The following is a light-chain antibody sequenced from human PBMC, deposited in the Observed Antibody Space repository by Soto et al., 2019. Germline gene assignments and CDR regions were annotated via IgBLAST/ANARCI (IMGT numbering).Light chain of an antibody. J-gene: IGKJ4*01. CDR1: QSVSSY. Sequence: EIVLTQSPATLSLSPGERATLSCRASQSVSSYLAWYQQKPGQAPRLLIYDASSRATGIPARFSGSGSGTDFTITISSLEPEGFAVYYCQQRSNWPSFGGGTKVEIK. CDR2: DAS. V-gene: IGKV3-11*01. CDR3: QQRSNWPS.